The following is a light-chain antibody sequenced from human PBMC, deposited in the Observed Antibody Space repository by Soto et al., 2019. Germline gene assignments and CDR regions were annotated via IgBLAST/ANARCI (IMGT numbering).Light chain of an antibody. CDR3: CSYAASYMV. Sequence: QSALTQPRSVSGSPGQSVTISCTGTSSDVGGYNYVSWYQQHPGKAPKLMIFDVSKRPSGVPDRFSGSKSGNTASLTISGLQAEDEADYYGCSYAASYMVFGGGTKLTVL. J-gene: IGLJ2*01. V-gene: IGLV2-11*01. CDR2: DVS. CDR1: SSDVGGYNY.